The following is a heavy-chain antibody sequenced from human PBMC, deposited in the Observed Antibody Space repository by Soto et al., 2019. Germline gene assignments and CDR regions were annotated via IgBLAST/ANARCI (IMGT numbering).Heavy chain of an antibody. CDR2: ITRDGYNK. CDR3: TKSSGGSSSVGMDY. CDR1: GFIFKNYA. Sequence: QVQLVESGGGVVQPGWSLRLSCAGSGFIFKNYALNWVRQAPGKGLEWVASITRDGYNKYYADSVKGRFTISRDNSRDTLSLQMTALRTEDSSIYYCTKSSGGSSSVGMDYWGQGTRVTVSS. V-gene: IGHV3-30*04. J-gene: IGHJ4*02. D-gene: IGHD6-6*01.